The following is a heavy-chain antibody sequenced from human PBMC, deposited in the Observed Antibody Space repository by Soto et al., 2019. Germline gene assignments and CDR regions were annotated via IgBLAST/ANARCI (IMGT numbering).Heavy chain of an antibody. D-gene: IGHD1-26*01. CDR1: GFTFSSYA. Sequence: HPGGSLRLSCAASGFTFSSYAMHWVRQAPGKGLEWVAVISYDGSNKYYADSVKGRFTISRDNSKNTLYLQMNSLRAEDTAVYYCARDGGLRIVGATTEGYYYGMDVWGQGTTVTVSS. CDR2: ISYDGSNK. CDR3: ARDGGLRIVGATTEGYYYGMDV. J-gene: IGHJ6*02. V-gene: IGHV3-30-3*01.